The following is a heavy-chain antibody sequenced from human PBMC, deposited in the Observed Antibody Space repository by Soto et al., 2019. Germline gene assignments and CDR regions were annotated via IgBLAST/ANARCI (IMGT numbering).Heavy chain of an antibody. CDR2: INPSGGST. D-gene: IGHD2-15*01. CDR1: GYTFTSYY. CDR3: ARDPGYCSGGSCLRYYMDV. J-gene: IGHJ6*03. Sequence: ASVKVSCKASGYTFTSYYMHWVRQAPGQGLEWMGIINPSGGSTSYAQKFQGRVTMTRDTSTSTVYMELRSLRSDDTAVYYCARDPGYCSGGSCLRYYMDVWGKGTTVTVSS. V-gene: IGHV1-46*01.